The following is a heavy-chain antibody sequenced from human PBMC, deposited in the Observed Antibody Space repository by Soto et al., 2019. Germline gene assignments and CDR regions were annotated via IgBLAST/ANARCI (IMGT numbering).Heavy chain of an antibody. J-gene: IGHJ3*02. CDR1: GYTFTSYG. D-gene: IGHD6-19*01. CDR3: ARKSERQWLVPGRADFET. CDR2: ISAYNGNT. Sequence: ASVKVSCKASGYTFTSYGISWVRQAPGQGLEWMGWISAYNGNTNYAQKLQGRVTMTTDTSTSTAYMELRSLRSDDTAVYYCARKSERQWLVPGRADFETWGHGTLGT. V-gene: IGHV1-18*01.